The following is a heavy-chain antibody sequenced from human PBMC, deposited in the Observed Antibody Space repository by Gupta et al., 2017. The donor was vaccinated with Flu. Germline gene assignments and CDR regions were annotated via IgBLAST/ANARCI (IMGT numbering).Heavy chain of an antibody. CDR1: GDSISSYY. V-gene: IGHV4-4*07. J-gene: IGHJ2*01. CDR3: ARARGRYLVATTSPFFRKDWYFDL. CDR2: IYTSGST. D-gene: IGHD5-12*01. Sequence: QVQLQESGPGLVKPSETLSLTCTVSGDSISSYYWSWIRQSAGKGLEWIGRIYTSGSTNYNPSLKSRVTMSVDTSKNQFSLKLSSVTAADTAVYYCARARGRYLVATTSPFFRKDWYFDLWGRGTLVTVSS.